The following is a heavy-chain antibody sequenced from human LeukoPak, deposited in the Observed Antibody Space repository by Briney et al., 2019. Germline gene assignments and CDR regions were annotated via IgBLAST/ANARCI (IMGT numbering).Heavy chain of an antibody. Sequence: GGSLRLFCAASEFTFSSYAMSWVRQAPGKGLEWMGIIYPGDSDGRYSPSFQGRVTISADKSISTAYLQWSSLKASDTAMYYCATPTLGTIGEYLFDYWGQGTLVIVSS. D-gene: IGHD1-7*01. CDR1: EFTFSSYA. V-gene: IGHV5-51*01. CDR3: ATPTLGTIGEYLFDY. CDR2: IYPGDSDG. J-gene: IGHJ4*02.